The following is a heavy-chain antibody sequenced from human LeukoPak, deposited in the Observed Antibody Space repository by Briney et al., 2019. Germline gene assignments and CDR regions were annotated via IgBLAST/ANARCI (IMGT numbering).Heavy chain of an antibody. CDR1: GGSLSSGGYY. CDR2: IYYSGST. J-gene: IGHJ4*02. CDR3: ARALGRYDYVWGSYRPNYFDY. V-gene: IGHV4-31*03. D-gene: IGHD3-16*02. Sequence: SETPSLTCTVSGGSLSSGGYYWSWIRQHPGKGLEWIGYIYYSGSTYYNPSLKSRVTISVGTSKNQFSLKLSSVTAADAAVYYCARALGRYDYVWGSYRPNYFDYWGQGALVTVSS.